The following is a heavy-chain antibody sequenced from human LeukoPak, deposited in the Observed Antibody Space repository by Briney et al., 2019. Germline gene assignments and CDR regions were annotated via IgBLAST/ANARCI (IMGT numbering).Heavy chain of an antibody. D-gene: IGHD4-17*01. CDR3: ARATSQGYGDLHDY. CDR2: INWNGGST. Sequence: PGGSLRLSCAASGFTFEDYGMSWVRQAPGKGLEWGSGINWNGGSTGYADSVKGRFTISRDNAKNSLYLQMNLLRAEDTALYYCARATSQGYGDLHDYWGPGTLVTVSS. V-gene: IGHV3-20*04. J-gene: IGHJ4*02. CDR1: GFTFEDYG.